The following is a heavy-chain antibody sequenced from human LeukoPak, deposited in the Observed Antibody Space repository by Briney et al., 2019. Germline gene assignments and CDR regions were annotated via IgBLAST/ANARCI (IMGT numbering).Heavy chain of an antibody. V-gene: IGHV3-49*03. Sequence: GGSLRLSCTASGFTFGDYAMSWFRQAPGKGLEWVGFIRSKAYGGTTEYAASVKGRFTISRDDSKSIAYLQMNSLKTEDTAVYYCTRDHSLRVSYYCYMDVWGKGTTVTVSS. CDR3: TRDHSLRVSYYCYMDV. J-gene: IGHJ6*03. D-gene: IGHD3-16*02. CDR2: IRSKAYGGTT. CDR1: GFTFGDYA.